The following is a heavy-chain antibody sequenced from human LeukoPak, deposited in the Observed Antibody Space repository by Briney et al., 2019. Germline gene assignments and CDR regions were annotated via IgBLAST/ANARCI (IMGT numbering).Heavy chain of an antibody. D-gene: IGHD1-26*01. V-gene: IGHV1-18*01. CDR1: GYTFTSYG. Sequence: GASVKVSCKASGYTFTSYGISWVRQAPGQGLEWMGWISAYNGNTNYAQKLQGRVTVTTDTSTSTAYMELRSLRSDDTAVYYCARRMGGSYYERGLVFWGQGTLVTVSS. J-gene: IGHJ4*02. CDR3: ARRMGGSYYERGLVF. CDR2: ISAYNGNT.